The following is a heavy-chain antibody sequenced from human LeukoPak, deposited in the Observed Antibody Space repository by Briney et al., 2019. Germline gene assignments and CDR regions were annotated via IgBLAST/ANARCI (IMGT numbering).Heavy chain of an antibody. CDR2: ISTYNGNT. J-gene: IGHJ4*02. CDR1: GYTFTNYG. V-gene: IGHV1-18*01. Sequence: GASVKVSCKASGYTFTNYGINWVRQAPGQGLEWMGWISTYNGNTNYAQRLQGRVTMTTDTSTSTAYMELRSLRYDDTAVFYCARGTRPGPLLHLAYWGQGTRVTVSS. CDR3: ARGTRPGPLLHLAY. D-gene: IGHD2-2*01.